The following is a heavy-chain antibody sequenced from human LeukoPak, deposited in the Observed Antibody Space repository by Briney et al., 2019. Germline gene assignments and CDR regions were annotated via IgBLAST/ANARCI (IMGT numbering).Heavy chain of an antibody. CDR3: ARLILPNYYDSSGHFDY. Sequence: SETLSLTYTVSGGSISSYYWSWIRQPPGKGLEWIGYIYYSGSTNYNPSLKSRVAISVDTSKNQFSLKLSSVTAADTAVYYCARLILPNYYDSSGHFDYWGQGTLVTVSS. CDR2: IYYSGST. V-gene: IGHV4-59*08. J-gene: IGHJ4*02. CDR1: GGSISSYY. D-gene: IGHD3-22*01.